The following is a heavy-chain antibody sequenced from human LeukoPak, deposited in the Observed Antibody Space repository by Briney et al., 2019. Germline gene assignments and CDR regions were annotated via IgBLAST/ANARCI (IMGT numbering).Heavy chain of an antibody. J-gene: IGHJ3*02. CDR2: IYPGDSDT. V-gene: IGHV5-51*01. CDR1: GYSFTSYW. CDR3: ARHIWRPRLYYYDSSGYALCAFDI. D-gene: IGHD3-22*01. Sequence: GESLKISCKGSGYSFTSYWIGWVRQMPGKGLEWMGIIYPGDSDTRYSPSFQGQVTISADKSISTAYLQWSSLKALDTAMYYCARHIWRPRLYYYDSSGYALCAFDIWGQGTIVTVSS.